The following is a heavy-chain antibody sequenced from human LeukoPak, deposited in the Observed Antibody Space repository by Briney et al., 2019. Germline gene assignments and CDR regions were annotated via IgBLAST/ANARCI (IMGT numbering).Heavy chain of an antibody. CDR1: GFTFSSYA. D-gene: IGHD2-2*01. J-gene: IGHJ3*02. Sequence: GGSLRLSCAASGFTFSSYAMHWVRQAPGKGLEWVAVISYDGSNKYYADSVKGRFTISRDNSKNTLYLQMNSLRAEDTAVYYCTREGIVVVPAAPSPRGAFDIWGQGTMVTVSS. CDR3: TREGIVVVPAAPSPRGAFDI. CDR2: ISYDGSNK. V-gene: IGHV3-30-3*01.